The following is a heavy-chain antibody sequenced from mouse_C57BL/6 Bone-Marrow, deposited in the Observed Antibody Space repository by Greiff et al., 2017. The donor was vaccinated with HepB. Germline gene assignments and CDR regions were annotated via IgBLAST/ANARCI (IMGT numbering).Heavy chain of an antibody. CDR3: ARTTVVARDY. D-gene: IGHD1-1*01. Sequence: VQLKESGPELVKPGASVKISCKASGYSFTGYYMNWVKQSPEKSLEWIGEINPSTGGTTYNQKFKAKATLTVDKSSSTAYMQLKSLTSEDSAVYYCARTTVVARDYWGQGTTLTVSS. V-gene: IGHV1-42*01. CDR2: INPSTGGT. CDR1: GYSFTGYY. J-gene: IGHJ2*01.